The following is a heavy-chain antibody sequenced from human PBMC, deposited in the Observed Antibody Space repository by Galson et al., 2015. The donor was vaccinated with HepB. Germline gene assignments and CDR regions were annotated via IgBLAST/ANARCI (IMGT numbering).Heavy chain of an antibody. V-gene: IGHV1-18*01. CDR2: ISAYNGNT. Sequence: SVKVSCKASGYTFTSYGISWVRQAPGQGLEWMGWISAYNGNTNFAQKLQGRVTMTTDTSTSTAYMELRSLRSDDTAVYYCATNMVPRKGLDYWGQGTLVTASS. CDR3: ATNMVPRKGLDY. D-gene: IGHD3-10*01. J-gene: IGHJ4*02. CDR1: GYTFTSYG.